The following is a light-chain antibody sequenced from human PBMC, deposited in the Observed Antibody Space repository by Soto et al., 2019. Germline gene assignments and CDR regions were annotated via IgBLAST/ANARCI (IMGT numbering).Light chain of an antibody. CDR3: QLYGSSPKT. V-gene: IGKV3-20*01. CDR1: QSVSSN. Sequence: IVMTQSPDTLSVSPGERATLSCRASQSVSSNLAWYQQKPGQAPRLLIYGASTRATGIPVRFSGSGSGTDFTLTISRLEPEDFAVYYCQLYGSSPKTFGQGAMVDIK. J-gene: IGKJ1*01. CDR2: GAS.